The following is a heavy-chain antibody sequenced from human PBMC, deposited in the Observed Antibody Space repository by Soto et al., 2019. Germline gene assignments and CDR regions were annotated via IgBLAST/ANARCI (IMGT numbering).Heavy chain of an antibody. CDR3: AKVRGAGMVYAGLDY. D-gene: IGHD2-8*01. J-gene: IGHJ4*02. V-gene: IGHV3-23*01. CDR2: ISGSCGST. CDR1: GFTFSSYA. Sequence: GGSLRLSYAASGFTFSSYAMSCVRQAPGEGLEWVSAISGSCGSTYYADSVKGRFTISRDNSKNTLYLQMNSLRAEDTAVYYCAKVRGAGMVYAGLDYWGQGTLVTVSS.